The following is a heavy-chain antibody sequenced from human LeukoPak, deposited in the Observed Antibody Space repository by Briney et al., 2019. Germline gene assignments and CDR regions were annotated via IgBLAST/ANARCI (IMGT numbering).Heavy chain of an antibody. J-gene: IGHJ6*02. D-gene: IGHD3-10*01. CDR3: ARVSVFYGSGGYGMDV. Sequence: GGSLRLSCAASGFSFTTYAMFWVRQAPGKGLEYVSAITNDGSSTYYADSVKGRFTISRDNSKNTLYLQMGSLRAEDMALYYCARVSVFYGSGGYGMDVWGQGTTVTVSS. V-gene: IGHV3-64*02. CDR2: ITNDGSST. CDR1: GFSFTTYA.